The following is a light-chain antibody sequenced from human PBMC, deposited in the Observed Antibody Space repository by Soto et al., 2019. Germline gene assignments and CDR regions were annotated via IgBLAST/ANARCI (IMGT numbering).Light chain of an antibody. CDR1: TSDFGTKKF. Sequence: QSVLTQPASVSGSPGQSITISCIETTSDFGTKKFFSWYQQQPGKAPKLIIYEGTKRPSGVSSRFSGSKSGNTASLTVSGLQSDDEADYFCCLYRSFFSFFGGGTKLTVL. V-gene: IGLV2-23*01. CDR2: EGT. J-gene: IGLJ2*01. CDR3: CLYRSFFSF.